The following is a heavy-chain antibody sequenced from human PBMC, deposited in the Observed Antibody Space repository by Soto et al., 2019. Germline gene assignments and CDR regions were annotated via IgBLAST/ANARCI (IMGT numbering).Heavy chain of an antibody. CDR1: GYTFTSYA. J-gene: IGHJ6*02. D-gene: IGHD3-10*01. V-gene: IGHV1-3*01. Sequence: QVQLVQSGAEVKKPGASVKVSCKASGYTFTSYAMHWVRQAPGQRLEWMGWINAGNGNTKYSQKFQGRVTITRDTSASTAYMELSSLRSEDTAVYYCARDGEITMVRGVISYGMDVWGQGTTVTVSS. CDR2: INAGNGNT. CDR3: ARDGEITMVRGVISYGMDV.